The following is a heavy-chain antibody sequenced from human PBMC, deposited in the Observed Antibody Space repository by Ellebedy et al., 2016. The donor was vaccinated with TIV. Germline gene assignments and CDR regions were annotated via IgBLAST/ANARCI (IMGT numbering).Heavy chain of an antibody. V-gene: IGHV3-33*01. CDR1: GFTFSSYG. CDR2: IWYDGSNK. Sequence: GGSLRLFXAASGFTFSSYGMHWVRQAPGKGLEWVAVIWYDGSNKYYADSVKGRFTISRDNSKNTLYLQMNSLRAEDTAVYYCARHYGDYGKDHWGQGTLVTVSS. CDR3: ARHYGDYGKDH. D-gene: IGHD4-17*01. J-gene: IGHJ4*02.